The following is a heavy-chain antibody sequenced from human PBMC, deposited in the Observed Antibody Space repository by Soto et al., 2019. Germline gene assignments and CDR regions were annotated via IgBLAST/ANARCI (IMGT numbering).Heavy chain of an antibody. J-gene: IGHJ4*02. Sequence: QVQLVQSGPEMKKPGSAVKVSCKASGGTFNTYAMNWVRQVPGQGLEWMGGIFPMFDVPRYAQKSQGRVTITLDESSTTAYMDLRSLRFDDTAVYYCARSVGSGGVIGGFDYWGQGTLVSV. CDR2: IFPMFDVP. V-gene: IGHV1-69*19. D-gene: IGHD3-16*02. CDR1: GGTFNTYA. CDR3: ARSVGSGGVIGGFDY.